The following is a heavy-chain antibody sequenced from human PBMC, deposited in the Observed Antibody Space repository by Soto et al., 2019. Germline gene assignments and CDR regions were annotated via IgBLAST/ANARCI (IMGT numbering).Heavy chain of an antibody. J-gene: IGHJ6*02. V-gene: IGHV3-74*01. Sequence: PGESLRLSCAASGCTFGSDWMHWVRQAAGKWLVWVAGITIDGSSNYYADSVKGRFTISRDNSKNTLYLQMNSLRAEDTAVYYCAKELVVPAAMRNYYYGMDVWGQGTTVTV. D-gene: IGHD2-2*01. CDR2: ITIDGSSN. CDR3: AKELVVPAAMRNYYYGMDV. CDR1: GCTFGSDW.